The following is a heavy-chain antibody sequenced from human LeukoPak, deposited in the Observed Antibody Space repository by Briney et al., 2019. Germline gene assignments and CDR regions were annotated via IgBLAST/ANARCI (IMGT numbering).Heavy chain of an antibody. CDR1: GFTFSSFG. D-gene: IGHD4-11*01. CDR3: ARDETTGVLHFDY. CDR2: IWYDGSNK. V-gene: IGHV3-33*01. Sequence: GGSLRLSCAASGFTFSSFGMHWVRQAPGKGLEWVAVIWYDGSNKYYADSVKGRFTISRDKSENTLYLQMNSLRAEDTAVYYCARDETTGVLHFDYWGQGTLVTVSS. J-gene: IGHJ4*02.